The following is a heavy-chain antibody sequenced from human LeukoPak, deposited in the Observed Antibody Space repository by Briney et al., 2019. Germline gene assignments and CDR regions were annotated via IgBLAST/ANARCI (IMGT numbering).Heavy chain of an antibody. D-gene: IGHD3-9*01. J-gene: IGHJ3*02. CDR3: ARDRRYFDWLLSIRDAFDI. CDR1: GYTFSNYG. CDR2: ISVYNGNT. Sequence: ASVKVSCKASGYTFSNYGISWVRQAPGQGLEWMGWISVYNGNTNYAQKVQGRVTMTTDTSTNTAYMELRSLRSDDTAVYYCARDRRYFDWLLSIRDAFDIWGQGTMVTVSP. V-gene: IGHV1-18*01.